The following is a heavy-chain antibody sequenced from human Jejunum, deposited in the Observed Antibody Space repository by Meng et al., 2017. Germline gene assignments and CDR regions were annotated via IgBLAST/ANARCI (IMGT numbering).Heavy chain of an antibody. CDR3: ARDHGVSGTKDWYFDL. V-gene: IGHV3-7*01. CDR1: GFTFSNFW. D-gene: IGHD1-7*01. J-gene: IGHJ2*01. CDR2: IKEDGSDK. Sequence: GESLKISCSASGFTFSNFWMSWVRLAPGKGPEWVGVIKEDGSDKYYVDSVRGRFTITRDNTRNSLYLQMDSLRAEDTAVYYCARDHGVSGTKDWYFDLWGRGTVVTVSS.